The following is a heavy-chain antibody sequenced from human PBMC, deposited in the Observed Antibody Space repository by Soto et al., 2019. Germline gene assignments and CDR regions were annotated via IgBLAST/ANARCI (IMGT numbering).Heavy chain of an antibody. D-gene: IGHD5-18*01. CDR3: AKDGPREVQLGISALYYYYYMDV. V-gene: IGHV3-23*01. Sequence: GGSLRLSCAASGFTFSSYAMSWVRQAPGKGLEWVSAISGSGGSTYYADSVKGRFTISRDNSKNTLYLQMNSLRAEDTAVYYCAKDGPREVQLGISALYYYYYMDVWGKGTTVTVSS. CDR1: GFTFSSYA. CDR2: ISGSGGST. J-gene: IGHJ6*03.